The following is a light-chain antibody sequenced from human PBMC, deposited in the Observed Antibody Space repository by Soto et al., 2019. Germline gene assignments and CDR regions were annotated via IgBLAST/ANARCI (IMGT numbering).Light chain of an antibody. CDR2: AAS. CDR3: QQSYSNTIT. Sequence: IQMTQSPSSLAASVGGRCTITCRASQSIRSYLNWYHQKPGKAPKVLXYAASSLQRGVPSRFSGSGSGTDFTLTISSLQPEDFETYYCQQSYSNTITFGQGTRLEIK. J-gene: IGKJ5*01. V-gene: IGKV1-39*01. CDR1: QSIRSY.